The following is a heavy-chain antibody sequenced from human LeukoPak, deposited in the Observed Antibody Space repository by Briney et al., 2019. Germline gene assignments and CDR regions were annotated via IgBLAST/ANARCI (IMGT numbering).Heavy chain of an antibody. CDR1: GFTFSSHA. CDR3: ARAVGTPYGMDV. J-gene: IGHJ6*02. V-gene: IGHV3-30-3*01. Sequence: GRSLRLSCAASGFTFSSHAMHWVRQAPGKGLEWLAIISYDGIHEYYADSVKGRFTISRDNAKNSLYLQMNSLRAEDTAVYYCARAVGTPYGMDVWGQGTTVTVSS. D-gene: IGHD7-27*01. CDR2: ISYDGIHE.